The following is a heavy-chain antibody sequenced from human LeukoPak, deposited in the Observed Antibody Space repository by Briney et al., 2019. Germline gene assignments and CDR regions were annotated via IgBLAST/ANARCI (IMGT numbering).Heavy chain of an antibody. Sequence: PSETLSLTCAVYGGSFSGYYWSWIRQPPGKGLEWIGEINHSGSTNYNPSLKSRVTISVDTSKNQFSLKLSSVTAADTAVYCCARVPRDGYNLFRNSRDFDYWGQGTLVTVSS. CDR3: ARVPRDGYNLFRNSRDFDY. V-gene: IGHV4-34*01. CDR1: GGSFSGYY. CDR2: INHSGST. J-gene: IGHJ4*02. D-gene: IGHD5-24*01.